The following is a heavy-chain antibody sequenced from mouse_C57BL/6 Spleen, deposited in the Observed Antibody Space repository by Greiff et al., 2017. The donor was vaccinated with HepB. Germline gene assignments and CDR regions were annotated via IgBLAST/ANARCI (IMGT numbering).Heavy chain of an antibody. CDR3: ARAANWELWFAY. CDR1: GFTFSDYG. Sequence: EVKVEESGGGLVKPGGSLKLSCAASGFTFSDYGMHWVRQAPEKGLEWVAYISSGSSTIYYADTVKGRFTISRDNAKNTLFLQMTSLRSEDTAMYYCARAANWELWFAYWGQGTLVTVSA. J-gene: IGHJ3*01. V-gene: IGHV5-17*01. CDR2: ISSGSSTI. D-gene: IGHD4-1*01.